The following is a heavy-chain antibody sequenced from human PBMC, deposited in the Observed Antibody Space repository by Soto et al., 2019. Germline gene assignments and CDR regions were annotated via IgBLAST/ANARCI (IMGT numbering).Heavy chain of an antibody. CDR3: ARGGGPTLGITMIVEAFDI. CDR1: GGSISSGDYY. CDR2: IYYSGST. Sequence: QVQLQESGPGLVKPSQTLSLTCTVSGGSISSGDYYWSWIRQPPGKGLEWIGYIYYSGSTYYNPSLKSRVTISVDTSKNQFSLKLSSVTAADTAVYYCARGGGPTLGITMIVEAFDIWGQGTMVTVSS. V-gene: IGHV4-30-4*01. D-gene: IGHD3-22*01. J-gene: IGHJ3*02.